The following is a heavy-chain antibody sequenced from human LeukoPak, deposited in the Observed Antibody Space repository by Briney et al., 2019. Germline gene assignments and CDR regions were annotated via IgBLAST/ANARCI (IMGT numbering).Heavy chain of an antibody. CDR3: AREGDPDTTLGPVPFDY. V-gene: IGHV1-69*04. CDR1: GGTFSSYA. J-gene: IGHJ4*02. Sequence: SVKVSCKAPGGTFSSYAISWVRQAPGQGVEWMGRIIPILGIANYAQKFQGRVTITADKSTSTAYMELSSLRSEDTAVYYCAREGDPDTTLGPVPFDYWGQGTLVTVSS. D-gene: IGHD1-1*01. CDR2: IIPILGIA.